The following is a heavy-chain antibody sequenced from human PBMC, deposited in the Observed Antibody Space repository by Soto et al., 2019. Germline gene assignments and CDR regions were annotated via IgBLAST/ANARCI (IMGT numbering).Heavy chain of an antibody. Sequence: GAPVKGSCKASGYTFTGYYMHWGRQGPGQGLEWMGWINPNSGGTNYAQKFQGRVTMTRDTSISTAYMELSRLRSDDTAVYYCARDPPYYYDSSGSLDYWGQGTLVTVSS. V-gene: IGHV1-2*02. D-gene: IGHD3-22*01. CDR2: INPNSGGT. CDR3: ARDPPYYYDSSGSLDY. J-gene: IGHJ4*02. CDR1: GYTFTGYY.